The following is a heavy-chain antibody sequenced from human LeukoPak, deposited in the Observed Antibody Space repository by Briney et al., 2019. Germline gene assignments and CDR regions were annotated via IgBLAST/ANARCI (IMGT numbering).Heavy chain of an antibody. D-gene: IGHD1-7*01. J-gene: IGHJ4*02. V-gene: IGHV3-21*01. CDR2: ISSSSSYI. CDR3: ARDRWNYNDGLDY. CDR1: GFTFSSYS. Sequence: GGSLRLSCAASGFTFSSYSMNWVRQAPGKGLEWVSSISSSSSYIYYADSVKGRFTISRDNAKNSLYLQMNSLRAEDTAVYYCARDRWNYNDGLDYWGQGTLVTVSS.